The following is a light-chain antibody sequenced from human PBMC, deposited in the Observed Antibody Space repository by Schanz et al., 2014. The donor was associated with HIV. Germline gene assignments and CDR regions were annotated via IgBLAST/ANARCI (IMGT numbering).Light chain of an antibody. V-gene: IGKV1-39*01. J-gene: IGKJ4*01. CDR2: AAS. CDR3: QQSRTTSLH. CDR1: QSISNY. Sequence: DIQMTQSPSSLSASVGDRVTITCRASQSISNYLNWYQQKPGKAPKLLIYAASSLQSRVPSRFSGSGSGTDFTLTISSLQPEDFATYFCQQSRTTSLHFGGGTKVEIK.